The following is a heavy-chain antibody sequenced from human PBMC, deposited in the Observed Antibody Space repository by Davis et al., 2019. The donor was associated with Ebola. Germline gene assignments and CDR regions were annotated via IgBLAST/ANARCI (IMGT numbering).Heavy chain of an antibody. CDR3: ARDFSGYYTWFDP. Sequence: ASVKVSCKASGYTFTGYYIHWVRQAPGHGLEWVGWINPDNGGTNYAQKFQGRVTLTRDTSISTAYMEMSSLRSDDTAVYFCARDFSGYYTWFDPWGQGTLVTVAS. CDR2: INPDNGGT. J-gene: IGHJ5*02. D-gene: IGHD3-3*01. V-gene: IGHV1-2*02. CDR1: GYTFTGYY.